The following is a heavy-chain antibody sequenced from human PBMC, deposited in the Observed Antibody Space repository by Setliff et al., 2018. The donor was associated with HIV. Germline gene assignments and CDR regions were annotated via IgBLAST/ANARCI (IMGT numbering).Heavy chain of an antibody. V-gene: IGHV4-39*01. J-gene: IGHJ6*03. CDR2: VYQSGCT. CDR3: ARHRDPPGTSWIFYYYYRDL. Sequence: PSETLSLTCTVSGGSVSTGSYYWSWIRKPPGNRLEWLGSVYQSGCTSYNPSLSSRLTISVDTSKNQGSLRLSSVTAADTGVDYCARHRDPPGTSWIFYYYYRDLWGGGTTVTV. CDR1: GGSVSTGSYY. D-gene: IGHD2-2*01.